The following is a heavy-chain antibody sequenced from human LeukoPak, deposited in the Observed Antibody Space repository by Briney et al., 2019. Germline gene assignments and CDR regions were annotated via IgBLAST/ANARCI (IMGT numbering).Heavy chain of an antibody. V-gene: IGHV4-38-2*02. D-gene: IGHD3-16*01. CDR1: GYSISSGYY. CDR2: IYHSGST. Sequence: PSETLSLTCTVSGYSISSGYYWGWIRQPPGKGLEWIGSIYHSGSTYYNPSLKSRVTISVDTSKNQFSLKLSSVTAADTAVYYCARGTSYGWAKAFDYWGQGTLVTVSS. CDR3: ARGTSYGWAKAFDY. J-gene: IGHJ4*02.